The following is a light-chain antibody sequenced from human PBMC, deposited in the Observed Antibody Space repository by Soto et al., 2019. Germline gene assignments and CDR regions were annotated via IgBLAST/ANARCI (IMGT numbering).Light chain of an antibody. Sequence: EIVLTQSPGTLSLSPGERATFSCRASQSVSSNFVAWFQQKPGQVPRLLIYRASNRATGIPDRFSGSGSGTDFTLTINSLEPEDFAVSYCQQYVSSPFTFGRGTKVVI. CDR3: QQYVSSPFT. CDR2: RAS. J-gene: IGKJ3*01. V-gene: IGKV3-20*01. CDR1: QSVSSNF.